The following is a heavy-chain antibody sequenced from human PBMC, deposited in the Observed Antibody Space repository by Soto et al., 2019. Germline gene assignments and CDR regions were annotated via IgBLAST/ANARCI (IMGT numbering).Heavy chain of an antibody. CDR3: ERYDGELYGLWYFDY. CDR2: IYYSVST. V-gene: IGHV4-39*01. CDR1: GGSISSSSYY. D-gene: IGHD3-10*01. J-gene: IGHJ4*02. Sequence: SETLSLTCTVSGGSISSSSYYWGWIRQPPGKGLEWIGSIYYSVSTYYNPSLKSRVTISVDTSKNQFSLKLSSVTAADTAVYYCERYDGELYGLWYFDYWCQGILVTVS.